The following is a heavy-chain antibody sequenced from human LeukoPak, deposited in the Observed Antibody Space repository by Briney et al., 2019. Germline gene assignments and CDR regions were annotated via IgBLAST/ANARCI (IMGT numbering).Heavy chain of an antibody. J-gene: IGHJ4*02. CDR3: AKVYFDILTGYYRGPNFDY. Sequence: PGGSLRLSCAASGFSFSSYEMNWVRQAPGKGLEWVAVISYDGSIKYYADSVKGRFTISRDNSKNTLYLQMDTLRAEDSAVYYCAKVYFDILTGYYRGPNFDYWGQGTLVTVSS. V-gene: IGHV3-30*18. CDR1: GFSFSSYE. D-gene: IGHD3-9*01. CDR2: ISYDGSIK.